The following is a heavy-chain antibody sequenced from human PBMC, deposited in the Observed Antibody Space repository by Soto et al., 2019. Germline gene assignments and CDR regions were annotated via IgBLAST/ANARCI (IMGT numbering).Heavy chain of an antibody. V-gene: IGHV4-30-4*01. J-gene: IGHJ5*02. Sequence: SETLSLTCTVSGGSITSGDYYWSWIRQPPGKGLEWIGHIYYSGSTYYNPFLKSRVIISVDKSKNQFSLTLNSVTAADTAVYYCARVVVQRPSDNRVDRWVQGTLVTVSS. CDR3: ARVVVQRPSDNRVDR. D-gene: IGHD2-21*01. CDR1: GGSITSGDYY. CDR2: IYYSGST.